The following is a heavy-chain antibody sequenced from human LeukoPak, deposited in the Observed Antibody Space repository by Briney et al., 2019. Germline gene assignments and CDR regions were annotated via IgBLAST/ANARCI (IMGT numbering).Heavy chain of an antibody. CDR3: ARGGIAARRPTNAFDI. CDR1: GFTFSDYY. J-gene: IGHJ3*02. CDR2: ISSSGSTI. D-gene: IGHD6-6*01. Sequence: GGSLRLSCAASGFTFSDYYMSWIRQAPGKGLEWVSYISSSGSTIYYADSVKGRFTISRDNAKNSLYLQMNSLRAEDTAVYYCARGGIAARRPTNAFDIWGQGTMVTVSS. V-gene: IGHV3-11*04.